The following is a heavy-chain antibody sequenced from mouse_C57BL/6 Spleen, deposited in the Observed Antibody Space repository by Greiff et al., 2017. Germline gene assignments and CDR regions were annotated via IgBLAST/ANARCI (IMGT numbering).Heavy chain of an antibody. CDR2: IVPETGGT. J-gene: IGHJ2*01. D-gene: IGHD1-1*01. CDR1: GYTFTDYE. CDR3: TRLLRDYFDY. Sequence: VQLQQSGAELVRPGASVTLSCKASGYTFTDYEMHWVKQTPVHGLEWIGAIVPETGGTAYNQKFKGKAILTADKSSSTAYMELRSLTSEDSAVYYCTRLLRDYFDYWGQGTTLTVSS. V-gene: IGHV1-15*01.